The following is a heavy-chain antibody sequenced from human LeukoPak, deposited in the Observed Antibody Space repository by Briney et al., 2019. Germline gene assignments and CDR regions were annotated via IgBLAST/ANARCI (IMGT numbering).Heavy chain of an antibody. D-gene: IGHD6-6*01. J-gene: IGHJ4*02. Sequence: GGSLRLSCAASGFTFSSYGMHWVRQAPGRGLEWVAFIRYDGSNKYYADSVKGRFTISRDNSKNTLYLQMNSLRAEDTAVYYCASEPLEQLVHLGDGYYFDYWGQGTLVTVSS. CDR2: IRYDGSNK. CDR1: GFTFSSYG. V-gene: IGHV3-30*02. CDR3: ASEPLEQLVHLGDGYYFDY.